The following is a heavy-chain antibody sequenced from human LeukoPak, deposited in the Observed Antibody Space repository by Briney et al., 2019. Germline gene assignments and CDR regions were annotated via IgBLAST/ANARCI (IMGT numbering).Heavy chain of an antibody. J-gene: IGHJ3*02. CDR2: IWHDGSNK. V-gene: IGHV3-33*06. CDR3: AKVDSMIVELGAFDI. D-gene: IGHD3-22*01. Sequence: PGRSLRLSCAASGFTFSSYGMHWVRQAPGKGLEWVAVIWHDGSNKYYADSVKGRFTISRDNSKNTLYLQMNSPRAEDTAVYYCAKVDSMIVELGAFDIWGQGTMVTVSS. CDR1: GFTFSSYG.